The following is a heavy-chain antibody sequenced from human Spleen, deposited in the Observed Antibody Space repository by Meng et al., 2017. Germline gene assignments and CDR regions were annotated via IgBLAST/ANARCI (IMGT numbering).Heavy chain of an antibody. CDR2: INLVFGTT. CDR3: ARKAGNCITTTCYSLDY. D-gene: IGHD2-15*01. CDR1: GGMFSSSV. Sequence: SVTVSCKASGGMFSSSVIGWVRQAPGQGLEWMGGINLVFGTTNYAQKFQGRVTITADESTSTAYMALTRLTSEDTAIYYCARKAGNCITTTCYSLDYWGQGTLVTVSS. J-gene: IGHJ4*02. V-gene: IGHV1-69*13.